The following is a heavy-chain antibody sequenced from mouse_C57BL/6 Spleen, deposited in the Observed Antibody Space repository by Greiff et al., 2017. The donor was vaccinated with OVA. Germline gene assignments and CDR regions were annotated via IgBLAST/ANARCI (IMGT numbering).Heavy chain of an antibody. CDR3: ARDGYFDY. D-gene: IGHD2-3*01. CDR2: IYPGDGDT. CDR1: GYAFSSSW. Sequence: SGPELVKPGASVKISCKASGYAFSSSWMNWVKQRPGKGLEWIGRIYPGDGDTNYNGKFKGKATLTADRSSSTAYMQLSSLTSEDSAVYFCARDGYFDYWGQGTTLTVSS. J-gene: IGHJ2*01. V-gene: IGHV1-82*01.